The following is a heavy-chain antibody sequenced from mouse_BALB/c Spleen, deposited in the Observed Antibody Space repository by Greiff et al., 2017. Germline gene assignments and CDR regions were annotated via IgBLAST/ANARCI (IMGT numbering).Heavy chain of an antibody. CDR1: GFTFTDYY. Sequence: DVHLVESGGGLVQPGGSLRLSCATSGFTFTDYYMSWVRQPPGKALEWLGFIRNKANGYTTEYSASVKGRFTISRDNSQSILYLQMNTLRAEDSATYYCAREDYDYDRGFAYWGQGTLVTVSA. CDR2: IRNKANGYTT. J-gene: IGHJ3*01. D-gene: IGHD2-4*01. CDR3: AREDYDYDRGFAY. V-gene: IGHV7-3*02.